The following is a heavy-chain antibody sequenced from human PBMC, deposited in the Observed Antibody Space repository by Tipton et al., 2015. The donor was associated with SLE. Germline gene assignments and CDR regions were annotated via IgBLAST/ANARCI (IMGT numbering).Heavy chain of an antibody. D-gene: IGHD3-22*01. CDR3: GTYYYDSSGYISWGGTVSFYIDV. J-gene: IGHJ6*03. CDR1: GDSISSSHW. V-gene: IGHV4-4*02. Sequence: SLRLSCAVFGDSISSSHWWTWVRQPPGKGLEWIGETYHSGTTNYNSSLKSRVTIAVDTSKNQFSLNLSSVTAADTAVYYCGTYYYDSSGYISWGGTVSFYIDVWGKGTTVTVSS. CDR2: TYHSGTT.